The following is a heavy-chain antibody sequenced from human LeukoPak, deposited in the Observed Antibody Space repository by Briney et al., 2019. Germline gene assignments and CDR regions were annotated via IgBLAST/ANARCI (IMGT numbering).Heavy chain of an antibody. Sequence: GGSLRLSCAASGFTFSSYWMSWVRQAPGKGLEWVSNISSSSSIIYYADSVKGRFTISRDNAKNSLYLQMNSLRAEDTAIYYCAADDYDAFDIWGQGTMATVSS. CDR3: AADDYDAFDI. V-gene: IGHV3-48*01. D-gene: IGHD1-1*01. CDR1: GFTFSSYW. CDR2: ISSSSSII. J-gene: IGHJ3*02.